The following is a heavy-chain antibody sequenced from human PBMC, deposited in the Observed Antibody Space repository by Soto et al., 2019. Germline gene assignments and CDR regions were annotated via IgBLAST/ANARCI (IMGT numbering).Heavy chain of an antibody. CDR2: MSYDGRNQ. CDR3: AKGGWYTSSSRSDC. Sequence: QVQLVESGGGVVQPGTSLRLSCSASGFTLSGVDMHWFRQAPGKGLEWVAVMSYDGRNQYYADSVKGRFTVSRDSSKGTLYLQMNSLRTEDAAVYYCAKGGWYTSSSRSDCWGQGTLVTVSS. J-gene: IGHJ4*02. D-gene: IGHD6-6*01. V-gene: IGHV3-30*18. CDR1: GFTLSGVD.